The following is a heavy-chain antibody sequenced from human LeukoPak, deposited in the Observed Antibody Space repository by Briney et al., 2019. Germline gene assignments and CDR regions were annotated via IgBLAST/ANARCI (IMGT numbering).Heavy chain of an antibody. CDR2: INHSGST. CDR3: AKAIVVVPAAIGGWFDP. D-gene: IGHD2-2*02. J-gene: IGHJ5*02. V-gene: IGHV4-34*01. CDR1: GGSFSGYY. Sequence: SETLSLTCAVYGGSFSGYYWSWIRQPPGKGLEWIGEINHSGSTNYNPSLKSRVTISVDTSKNQFSLKLSSVTAADTAVYYCAKAIVVVPAAIGGWFDPWGQGTLVTVSS.